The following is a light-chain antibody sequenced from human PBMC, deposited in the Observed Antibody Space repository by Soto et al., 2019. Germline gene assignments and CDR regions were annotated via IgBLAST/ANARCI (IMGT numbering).Light chain of an antibody. CDR2: AAS. Sequence: DIQMTQSPSSVSASVGDRVTIICRSSEDISNWLAWYPQNPGKAPKLLIYAASSLQSGVPSRFTGSSSGTDFTLTISSLQPQDSAAYSFQHADSFPLFTFGQGTRLDIK. CDR1: EDISNW. V-gene: IGKV1-12*01. CDR3: QHADSFPLFT. J-gene: IGKJ5*01.